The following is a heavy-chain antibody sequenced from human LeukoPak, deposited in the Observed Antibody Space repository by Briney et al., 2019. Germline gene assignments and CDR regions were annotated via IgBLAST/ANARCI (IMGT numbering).Heavy chain of an antibody. CDR1: GFTFSSYA. CDR2: ISYDGSNK. D-gene: IGHD3-3*01. Sequence: GGSPRLSCAASGFTFSSYAMHWVRQAPGKGLEWVAVISYDGSNKYYADSVKGRFTISRDNSKNTLYLQMNSLRAEDTAVYYCAREGSVRFLEWLLSYYFDYWGQGTLVTVSS. V-gene: IGHV3-30-3*01. CDR3: AREGSVRFLEWLLSYYFDY. J-gene: IGHJ4*02.